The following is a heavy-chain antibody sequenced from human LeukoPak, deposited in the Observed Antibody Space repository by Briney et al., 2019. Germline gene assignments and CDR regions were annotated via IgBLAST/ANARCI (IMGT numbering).Heavy chain of an antibody. V-gene: IGHV3-30*18. CDR3: AKDRGWLHPEGLDY. J-gene: IGHJ4*02. CDR1: GFTFSSYS. CDR2: ISYDGHNT. D-gene: IGHD5-24*01. Sequence: GGSLRLSCAASGFTFSSYSMNWVRQAPDKGLEWVSLISYDGHNTYYADSVKGRFTISRDDSKNTLYLQMNSLRAEDTAVYYCAKDRGWLHPEGLDYWGQGTLVTVSS.